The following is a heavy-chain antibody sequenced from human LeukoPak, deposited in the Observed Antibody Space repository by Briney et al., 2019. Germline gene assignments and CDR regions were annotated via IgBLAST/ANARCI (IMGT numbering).Heavy chain of an antibody. CDR3: ARDRLGDYDHSGYYDK. Sequence: PGGSLRLSCAASGFTFSDYYMSWIRQAPGKGLGWVSYICDSGRTIYYADSVRGRFTISRDNAKNSVYLQMNNPRAEDTAVYYCARDRLGDYDHSGYYDKWGQGTLVTVSS. J-gene: IGHJ4*02. CDR2: ICDSGRTI. D-gene: IGHD3-22*01. CDR1: GFTFSDYY. V-gene: IGHV3-11*01.